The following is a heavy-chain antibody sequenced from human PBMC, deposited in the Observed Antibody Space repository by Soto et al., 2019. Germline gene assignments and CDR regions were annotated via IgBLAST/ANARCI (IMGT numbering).Heavy chain of an antibody. J-gene: IGHJ6*02. CDR2: IWYDGSNK. V-gene: IGHV3-33*01. CDR3: ARDRYKVVPAAILGYVDV. CDR1: GLTFSSYG. D-gene: IGHD2-2*01. Sequence: GGSLRLSCAASGLTFSSYGMHWVRQAPGKGLEWVAVIWYDGSNKYYADSVKGRFTISRDNSKNTLYLQMNSLRAEDTAVYYCARDRYKVVPAAILGYVDVWGQGTTVTVSS.